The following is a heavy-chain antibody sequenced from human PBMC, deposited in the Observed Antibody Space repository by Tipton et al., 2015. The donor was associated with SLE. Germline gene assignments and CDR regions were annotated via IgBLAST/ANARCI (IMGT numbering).Heavy chain of an antibody. D-gene: IGHD1-14*01. V-gene: IGHV4-39*01. CDR2: VYYSGST. CDR3: ARQGTGFGSGRDDY. J-gene: IGHJ4*02. Sequence: GSLRLSCTVSGGSISSSSYYWGWIRQPPGKGLECIGSVYYSGSTYYTPSLKSRVTASVDTSKNQFSLSLYSVTVDDTAVYYCARQGTGFGSGRDDYWGQGILVTVSS. CDR1: GGSISSSSYY.